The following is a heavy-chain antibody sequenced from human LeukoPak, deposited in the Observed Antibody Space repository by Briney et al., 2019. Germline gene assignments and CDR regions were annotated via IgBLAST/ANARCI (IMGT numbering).Heavy chain of an antibody. Sequence: SQTLSLTCAISGDSVSSNSAAWNWIRQSPSRGLEWLGRTYYRSKWHNDYVVSVKSRIIINPDTSKNQFSLQLNSVTPEDTSVYYCARDSGNYSPYFDYWGQGILVTVSS. CDR3: ARDSGNYSPYFDY. CDR2: TYYRSKWHN. V-gene: IGHV6-1*01. CDR1: GDSVSSNSAA. D-gene: IGHD1-7*01. J-gene: IGHJ4*02.